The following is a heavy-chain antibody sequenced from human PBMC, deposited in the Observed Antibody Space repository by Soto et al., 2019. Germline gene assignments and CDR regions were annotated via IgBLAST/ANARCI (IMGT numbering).Heavy chain of an antibody. Sequence: GESLKISCKGSGYSFTSYWIGWVRQMPGKGLEWMGIIYPGDSDTKYSPSFQGQVTISADKSISTAYLQWSGLKASDTAMYYCARHTGNQYGSSSDYFDYWGQGTLVTVSS. CDR1: GYSFTSYW. CDR2: IYPGDSDT. V-gene: IGHV5-51*01. CDR3: ARHTGNQYGSSSDYFDY. D-gene: IGHD6-6*01. J-gene: IGHJ4*02.